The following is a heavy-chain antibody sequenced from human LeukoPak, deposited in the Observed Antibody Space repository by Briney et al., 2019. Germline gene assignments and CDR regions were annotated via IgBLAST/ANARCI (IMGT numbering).Heavy chain of an antibody. V-gene: IGHV1-69*13. CDR2: IIPIFGTA. CDR3: ASSSSDGITIFGVVTSFDY. D-gene: IGHD3-3*01. Sequence: GASVKVSCKASGGTFSSYAISWVRQAPGQGLEWMGGIIPIFGTANYAQKFQGRVTITADESTSTAYVELSSLRSEDTAVYYCASSSSDGITIFGVVTSFDYWGQGTLVTVSS. CDR1: GGTFSSYA. J-gene: IGHJ4*02.